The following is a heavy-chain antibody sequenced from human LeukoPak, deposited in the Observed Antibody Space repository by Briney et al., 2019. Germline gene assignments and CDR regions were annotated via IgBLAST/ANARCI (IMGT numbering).Heavy chain of an antibody. V-gene: IGHV3-21*01. J-gene: IGHJ3*02. Sequence: PGGSLRLSCAASGFTFSSYSMNWVRQAPGKGLEWVSSISSSSSYIYYADSVKGRFTISRDSAKNSLYLQMNSLRAEDTAVYYCAREKPYYYDSSGYPDAFDIWGQGTMVTVSS. CDR1: GFTFSSYS. CDR3: AREKPYYYDSSGYPDAFDI. CDR2: ISSSSSYI. D-gene: IGHD3-22*01.